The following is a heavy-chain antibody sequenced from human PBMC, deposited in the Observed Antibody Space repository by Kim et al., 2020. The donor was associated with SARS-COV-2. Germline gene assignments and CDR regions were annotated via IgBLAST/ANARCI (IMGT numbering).Heavy chain of an antibody. V-gene: IGHV3-9*01. CDR2: ISWNSGSI. J-gene: IGHJ4*02. CDR3: AKDSQERFGESPADY. D-gene: IGHD3-10*01. Sequence: GGSLRLSCAASGFTFDDYAMHWVRQAPGKGLEWVSGISWNSGSIGYADSVKGRFTISRDNAKNSLYLQMNSLRAEDTALYYCAKDSQERFGESPADYWGQGTLVTVSS. CDR1: GFTFDDYA.